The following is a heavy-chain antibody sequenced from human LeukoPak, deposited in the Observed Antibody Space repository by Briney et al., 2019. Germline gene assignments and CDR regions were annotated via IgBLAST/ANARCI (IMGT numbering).Heavy chain of an antibody. CDR1: GFTFSDYY. CDR3: ARSSYSSGWYGYWFDP. Sequence: GGSLRLSCAASGFTFSDYYMSWIRQAPGKGLEWVSYISSSGSTIYYADSVKGRFTISRDNAKNSLYLQMNSLRAEDTAVYYCARSSYSSGWYGYWFDPWGQGTLVTVSS. CDR2: ISSSGSTI. J-gene: IGHJ5*02. D-gene: IGHD6-19*01. V-gene: IGHV3-11*04.